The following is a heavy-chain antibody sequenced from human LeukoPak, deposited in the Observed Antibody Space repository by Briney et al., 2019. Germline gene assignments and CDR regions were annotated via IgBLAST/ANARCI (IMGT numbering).Heavy chain of an antibody. V-gene: IGHV4-38-2*01. CDR3: ARHEYDFWSGRTGAFDI. CDR2: IYHSGST. Sequence: PSETLSLTCAVSGYSISSGYYWGWIRQPPGKGLEWIGSIYHSGSTYYNPSLKSRVTISVDTSKNQFSLKLSSVTAADTAVYYCARHEYDFWSGRTGAFDIWGQGTMVTVSS. CDR1: GYSISSGYY. D-gene: IGHD3-3*01. J-gene: IGHJ3*02.